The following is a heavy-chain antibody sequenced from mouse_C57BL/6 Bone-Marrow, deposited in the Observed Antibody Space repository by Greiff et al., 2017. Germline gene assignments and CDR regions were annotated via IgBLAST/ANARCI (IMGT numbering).Heavy chain of an antibody. D-gene: IGHD2-1*01. CDR2: IHPNSGST. CDR1: GYTFTSYW. Sequence: VQLQQPGAELVKPGASVKLSCKASGYTFTSYWMHWVKQRPGRGLEWIGMIHPNSGSTNYNEKFKSKATLTVDKSSSTAYMQLSSLTSEDSAVXDCARFYYGNYDDRDYWGQGTLVTVS. J-gene: IGHJ4*01. V-gene: IGHV1-64*01. CDR3: ARFYYGNYDDRDY.